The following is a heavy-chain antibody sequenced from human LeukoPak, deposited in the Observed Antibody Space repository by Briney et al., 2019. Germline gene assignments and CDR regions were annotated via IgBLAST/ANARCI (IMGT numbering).Heavy chain of an antibody. Sequence: GGSLRLSCAASGFTFSSYSMNWVHQAPGKGLEWVSYISSSSSTIYYADSVKGRFTISRDNAKNSLYLQMNSLRDEDTAVYYCAREWVATYYYDSSGFDYWGQGTLVTVSS. J-gene: IGHJ4*02. CDR2: ISSSSSTI. D-gene: IGHD3-22*01. CDR3: AREWVATYYYDSSGFDY. CDR1: GFTFSSYS. V-gene: IGHV3-48*02.